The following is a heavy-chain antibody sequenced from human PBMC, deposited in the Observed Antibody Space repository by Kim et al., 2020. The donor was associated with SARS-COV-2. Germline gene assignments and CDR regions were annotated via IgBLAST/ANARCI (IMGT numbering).Heavy chain of an antibody. CDR1: GFTFSSYA. CDR3: ARRSNFDWLLELGY. J-gene: IGHJ4*02. V-gene: IGHV3-23*01. D-gene: IGHD3-9*01. Sequence: GGSLRLSCAASGFTFSSYAMSWVRQAPGKGLEWVSAISGSGGSTYYADSVKGRFTISRDNSKNTLYLQMNSLRAEDTAVYYCARRSNFDWLLELGYWGQGTLVTVSS. CDR2: ISGSGGST.